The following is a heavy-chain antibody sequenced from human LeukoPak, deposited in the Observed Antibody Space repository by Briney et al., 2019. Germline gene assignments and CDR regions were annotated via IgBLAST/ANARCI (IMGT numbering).Heavy chain of an antibody. CDR1: GFTFSSYA. CDR2: IYYSGST. CDR3: ARGIGIKDSSSSNYYYYYMDV. D-gene: IGHD6-6*01. Sequence: GSLRLSCAASGFTFSSYAMSWVRQPPGKGLEWIGSIYYSGSTYYNPSLKSRVTISVDTSKNQFSLKLSSVTAADTAVYYCARGIGIKDSSSSNYYYYYMDVWGKGTTVTVSS. J-gene: IGHJ6*03. V-gene: IGHV4-39*07.